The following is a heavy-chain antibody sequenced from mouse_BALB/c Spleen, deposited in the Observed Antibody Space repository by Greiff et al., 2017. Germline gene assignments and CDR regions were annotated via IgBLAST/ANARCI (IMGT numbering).Heavy chain of an antibody. J-gene: IGHJ4*01. CDR2: ISDGGSYT. Sequence: EVKLMESGGGLVKPGGSLKLSCAASGFTFSDYYMYWVRQTPEKRLEWVATISDGGSYTYYPDSVKGRFTISRDNAKNNLYLQMSSLKSEDTAMYYCARAPYYDYDGYAMDYWGQGTSVTVSS. CDR3: ARAPYYDYDGYAMDY. CDR1: GFTFSDYY. D-gene: IGHD2-4*01. V-gene: IGHV5-4*02.